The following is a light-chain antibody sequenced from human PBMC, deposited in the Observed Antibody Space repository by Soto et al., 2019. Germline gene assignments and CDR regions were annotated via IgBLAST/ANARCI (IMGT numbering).Light chain of an antibody. CDR1: QSVTKRF. Sequence: EIVLTQSPGTLSLSPGETATLSCRASQSVTKRFLTWYQQKPGQGPRLIIDGASSRATGIPDRFSGGGSVTDFTLTINSLEPEDFAVYYCEQYGESSYAFGQGTKLQIK. V-gene: IGKV3-20*01. J-gene: IGKJ2*01. CDR2: GAS. CDR3: EQYGESSYA.